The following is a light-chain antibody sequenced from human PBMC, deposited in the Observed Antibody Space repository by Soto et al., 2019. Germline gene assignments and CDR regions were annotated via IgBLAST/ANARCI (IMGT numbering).Light chain of an antibody. CDR3: HHYGSSSRT. CDR2: SAS. Sequence: EIVLTQSPGTLSLSPGERATLSCRASENFRSNYLAWYQQKPGQAPRLLIYSASSRATGIPDRFSGSGSGTDFTLTISRLEPEDFAVYYCHHYGSSSRTFGQGTKVEI. CDR1: ENFRSNY. V-gene: IGKV3-20*01. J-gene: IGKJ1*01.